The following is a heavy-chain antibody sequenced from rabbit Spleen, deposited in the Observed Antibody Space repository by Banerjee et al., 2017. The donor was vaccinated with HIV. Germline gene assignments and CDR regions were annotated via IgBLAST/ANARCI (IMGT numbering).Heavy chain of an antibody. D-gene: IGHD8-1*01. V-gene: IGHV1S40*01. CDR2: IDSGSSGFT. CDR3: ARDSGTSFSSYGMDL. J-gene: IGHJ6*01. CDR1: GGSFSSNNY. Sequence: QSLEESGGDLVKPGASLTLTCTASGGSFSSNNYMYWVRQAPGKGLEWIACIDSGSSGFTYFASWAKGRFTISKTSSTTVTLQMTSLTAADTATYFCARDSGTSFSSYGMDLWGPGTLVTVS.